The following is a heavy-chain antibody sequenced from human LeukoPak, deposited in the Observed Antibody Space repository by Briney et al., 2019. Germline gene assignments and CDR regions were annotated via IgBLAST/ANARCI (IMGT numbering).Heavy chain of an antibody. CDR2: IIPIFGTA. CDR3: ARDQKDYMDV. CDR1: GGTFSSYA. V-gene: IGHV1-69*01. J-gene: IGHJ6*03. Sequence: GSSVKVSCKASGGTFSSYAISWVRQAPGQGLEWMGGIIPIFGTANYAQKFQGRVTITADESTSTAYMELSSLRSDNTAVYYCARDQKDYMDVWGKGTTVTVSS.